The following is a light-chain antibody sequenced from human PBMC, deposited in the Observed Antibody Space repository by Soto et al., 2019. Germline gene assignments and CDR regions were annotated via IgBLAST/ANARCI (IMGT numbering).Light chain of an antibody. CDR2: RAS. Sequence: TVLTQSPGTLSLSPGERATLSCRASQSVSSSSLAWYQQKPGQAPRLLIYRASSRATGIPDRFSGSGSGTDFTLTISRPEPEDFAVYYCQQYGSSPPSWTFGQGTKVEIK. CDR3: QQYGSSPPSWT. CDR1: QSVSSSS. J-gene: IGKJ1*01. V-gene: IGKV3-20*01.